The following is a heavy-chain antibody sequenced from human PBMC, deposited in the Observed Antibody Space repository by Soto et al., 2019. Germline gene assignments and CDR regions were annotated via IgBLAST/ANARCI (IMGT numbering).Heavy chain of an antibody. Sequence: SVTVSCKASGGTFSSYAISWVRQAPGQGLEWMGGIIPIFGTANYAQKFQGRVTLTADESTSTASMELSSLRSEDTAVYYCARDTVSFWFDPWGQGTLVTVSS. CDR1: GGTFSSYA. CDR2: IIPIFGTA. J-gene: IGHJ5*02. CDR3: ARDTVSFWFDP. V-gene: IGHV1-69*13.